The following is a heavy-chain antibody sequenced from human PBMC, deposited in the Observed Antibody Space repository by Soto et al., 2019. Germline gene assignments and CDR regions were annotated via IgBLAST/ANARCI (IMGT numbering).Heavy chain of an antibody. D-gene: IGHD6-13*01. Sequence: PSETLSLTCAVYGGSFSGYYWSWIRQPPGKGLEWIGEMKHSGSTNYNPSLKSRVTISVDTSKNQFSLKLSSVTAADTAVYYCARLYGSRGPFDYWGQGTLVTVS. V-gene: IGHV4-34*01. CDR3: ARLYGSRGPFDY. J-gene: IGHJ4*02. CDR2: MKHSGST. CDR1: GGSFSGYY.